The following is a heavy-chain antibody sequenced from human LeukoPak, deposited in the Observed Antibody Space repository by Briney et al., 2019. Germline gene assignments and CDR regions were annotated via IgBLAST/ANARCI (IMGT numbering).Heavy chain of an antibody. Sequence: SVKVSCKASGGTFSSYAISWVRQAPGQGLEWMGGIIPIFGTANYAQKFQGRVTITADKSTSTACMELSSLRSDDTAVYYCARYTFSSIVVAGTGGSYYYYMDVWGKGTTVTVSS. CDR3: ARYTFSSIVVAGTGGSYYYYMDV. D-gene: IGHD6-19*01. J-gene: IGHJ6*03. V-gene: IGHV1-69*06. CDR1: GGTFSSYA. CDR2: IIPIFGTA.